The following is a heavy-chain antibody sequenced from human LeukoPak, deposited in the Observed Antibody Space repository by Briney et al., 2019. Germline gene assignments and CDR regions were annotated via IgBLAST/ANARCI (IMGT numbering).Heavy chain of an antibody. CDR1: GFTVSSNY. J-gene: IGHJ4*02. Sequence: GGSLRLSCAASGFTVSSNYMSWVRQAPGKGLEWVSVIYSGGSTYYADSVKGRFTISRDNSKNTLYLQMNSLRAEDTAVYYCARGYRYSSGWYYFDYWGQGTLVTVSS. CDR2: IYSGGST. V-gene: IGHV3-66*01. CDR3: ARGYRYSSGWYYFDY. D-gene: IGHD6-19*01.